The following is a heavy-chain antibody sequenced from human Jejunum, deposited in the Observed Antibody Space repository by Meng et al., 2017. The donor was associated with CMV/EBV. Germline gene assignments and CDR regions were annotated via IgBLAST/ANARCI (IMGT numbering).Heavy chain of an antibody. CDR3: ARAVTLDY. CDR2: ISYDGSNK. CDR1: GFTFSSYA. V-gene: IGHV3-30*04. Sequence: RLSCAASGFTFSSYAMHWVRQAPGKGLEWVAVISYDGSNKYYADSVKGRFTISRDNSKNTLYLQMNSLRAEDTAVYYCARAVTLDYWGQGTLVTVSS. J-gene: IGHJ4*02.